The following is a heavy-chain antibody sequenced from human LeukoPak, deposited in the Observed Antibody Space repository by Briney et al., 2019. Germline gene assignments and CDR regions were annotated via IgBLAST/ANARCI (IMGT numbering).Heavy chain of an antibody. V-gene: IGHV3-30-3*01. CDR2: ISYDGSNK. J-gene: IGHJ4*02. CDR3: ARARGRSSGSNFDY. CDR1: GFTFSSYA. D-gene: IGHD1-26*01. Sequence: PGGSLRLSCAASGFTFSSYAMHWVRQAPGKGLEWVAVISYDGSNKYYADSVKGRFTISRDNSKNTLYLQMNSLRAGDTAVYYCARARGRSSGSNFDYWGQGTLVTVSS.